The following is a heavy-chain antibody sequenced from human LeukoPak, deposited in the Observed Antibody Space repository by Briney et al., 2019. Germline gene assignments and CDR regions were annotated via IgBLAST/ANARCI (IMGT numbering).Heavy chain of an antibody. J-gene: IGHJ5*02. CDR1: GGSISSYY. V-gene: IGHV4-59*01. Sequence: ETLSLTCTVSGGSISSYYWSWIRQPPGKGLEWIGYIYYSGSTKYNPSLKSRVTISVDTSKNQFSLKVSSVTAADTAVYYCARRGGSCSGGTCYVIWFDPWGQGTLVTVSS. D-gene: IGHD2-15*01. CDR2: IYYSGST. CDR3: ARRGGSCSGGTCYVIWFDP.